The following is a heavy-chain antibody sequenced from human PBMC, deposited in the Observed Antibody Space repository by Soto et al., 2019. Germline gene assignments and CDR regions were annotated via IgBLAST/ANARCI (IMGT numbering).Heavy chain of an antibody. CDR3: ARVRNNNDKRLDV. D-gene: IGHD2-8*01. Sequence: QEQLVESGGGMVHPGTSLRLSCVTSGISLTAHGMHWVRQAPGKGLEWVALSWYDGKTFYGDSVKGRFTISRDTPTSTLFLDMKSLRPDDTAVYFCARVRNNNDKRLDVWGQGTTVIVSS. CDR2: SWYDGKT. CDR1: GISLTAHG. J-gene: IGHJ6*02. V-gene: IGHV3-33*01.